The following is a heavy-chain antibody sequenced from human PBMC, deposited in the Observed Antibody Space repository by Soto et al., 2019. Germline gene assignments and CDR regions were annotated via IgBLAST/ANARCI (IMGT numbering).Heavy chain of an antibody. CDR1: GFTFSSYG. CDR3: ARAMYYDSSGYTKDHYYYYGMDV. D-gene: IGHD3-22*01. Sequence: PGGSLRLSCAASGFTFSSYGMHWVRQAPGKGLEWVAVIWYDGSNKYYADSVKGRFTISRDNSKNTLYLQMNSLRAEDTAVYHCARAMYYDSSGYTKDHYYYYGMDVWGQGNTVTVSS. J-gene: IGHJ6*02. V-gene: IGHV3-33*01. CDR2: IWYDGSNK.